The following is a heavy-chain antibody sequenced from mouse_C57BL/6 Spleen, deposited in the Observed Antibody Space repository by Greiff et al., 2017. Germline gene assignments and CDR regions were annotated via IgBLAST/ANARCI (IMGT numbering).Heavy chain of an antibody. CDR1: GYTFTSYW. CDR3: AGGLRPAWFAY. V-gene: IGHV1-64*01. D-gene: IGHD2-4*01. CDR2: IHPNSGST. Sequence: VQLKQPGAELVKPGASVKLSCKASGYTFTSYWMHWVKQRPGQGLEWIGMIHPNSGSTNYNEKFKSKATLTVDKSSSTAYMQLSSLTSEDSAVYYCAGGLRPAWFAYWGQGTLVTVSA. J-gene: IGHJ3*01.